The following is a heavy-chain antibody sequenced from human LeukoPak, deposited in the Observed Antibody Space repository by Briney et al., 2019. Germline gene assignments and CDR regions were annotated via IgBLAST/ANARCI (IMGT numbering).Heavy chain of an antibody. Sequence: GGSLRLSCAASGFIFSSYSMNWVRQAPGKGLEWVSYISSSSSYIYYADSVKGRFTISRDNAKNSLYLQMNSLRVEDTAVYYCARDDSEKKGSGTYYNRYYYGMDVWGQGTTVTVSS. D-gene: IGHD3-10*01. CDR1: GFIFSSYS. CDR2: ISSSSSYI. CDR3: ARDDSEKKGSGTYYNRYYYGMDV. V-gene: IGHV3-21*04. J-gene: IGHJ6*02.